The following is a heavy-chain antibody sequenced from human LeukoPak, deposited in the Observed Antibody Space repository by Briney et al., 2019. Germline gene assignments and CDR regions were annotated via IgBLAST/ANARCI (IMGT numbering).Heavy chain of an antibody. CDR3: AKDFEGGYVPYFFEN. CDR1: GFSFSGSG. J-gene: IGHJ4*02. Sequence: GGSLRLSCAASGFSFSGSGMHWVRQSPGKGLEWVALISYDGSKKFYPDSVKGRFTISRDNSKSSLYLEINSLRVDDTAVYYCAKDFEGGYVPYFFENWGQGTLITVSS. CDR2: ISYDGSKK. D-gene: IGHD3-22*01. V-gene: IGHV3-30*18.